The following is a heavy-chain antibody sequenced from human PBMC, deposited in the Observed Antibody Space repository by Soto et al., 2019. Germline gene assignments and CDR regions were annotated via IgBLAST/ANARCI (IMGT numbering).Heavy chain of an antibody. Sequence: LRLSCAASGFTFSSYGMHWVRQAPGKGLEWVAVISYDGSNKYYADSVKGRFTISRDNSKNTLYLQMNSLRAEDTAVYYCAKDVKGRHVFINYWASSWFDPWGQGTLVTVSS. D-gene: IGHD4-4*01. CDR2: ISYDGSNK. V-gene: IGHV3-30*18. J-gene: IGHJ5*02. CDR1: GFTFSSYG. CDR3: AKDVKGRHVFINYWASSWFDP.